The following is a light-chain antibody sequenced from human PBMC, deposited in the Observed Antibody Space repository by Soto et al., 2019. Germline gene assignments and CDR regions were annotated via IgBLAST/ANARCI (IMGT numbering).Light chain of an antibody. Sequence: IQLTPSPSSLYAAVGDRVTITCRASQGISSYLSLYQQKPGKAPKLLIYAASTLQSGVPSRVSGSGSGTDFTLSISSLQPEDFATYYCQKLNYYPWTFGQGTKVAIK. CDR1: QGISSY. V-gene: IGKV1-9*01. CDR3: QKLNYYPWT. J-gene: IGKJ1*01. CDR2: AAS.